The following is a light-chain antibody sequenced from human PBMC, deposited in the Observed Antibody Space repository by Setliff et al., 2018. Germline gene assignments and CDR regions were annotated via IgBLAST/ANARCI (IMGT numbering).Light chain of an antibody. CDR2: DNN. CDR3: ETWDSSLRAAV. V-gene: IGLV1-51*01. Sequence: QSVLTQPPSVSAAPGQKVTISCSGSSSNIGRHYLSWYRQFPGTTPKLLIYDNNKRPSGIPDRFSGSKSGTSATLDISDLQTGDEADYYCETWDSSLRAAVFGGGTRSPS. CDR1: SSNIGRHY. J-gene: IGLJ3*02.